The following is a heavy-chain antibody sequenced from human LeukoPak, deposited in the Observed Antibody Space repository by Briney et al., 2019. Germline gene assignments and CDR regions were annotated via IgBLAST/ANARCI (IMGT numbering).Heavy chain of an antibody. D-gene: IGHD2-21*02. CDR3: ARDRRYCGGDCYFTRRYYFDY. Sequence: GGSLRLSCAASGFTFSSYAMHWVRQAPGKGLEWVAVISYDGSNKYYADSVKGRFTISRDNSKNTLYLQMNSLRAEDPAVYYCARDRRYCGGDCYFTRRYYFDYWGQGTLVTVSS. CDR1: GFTFSSYA. V-gene: IGHV3-30-3*01. CDR2: ISYDGSNK. J-gene: IGHJ4*02.